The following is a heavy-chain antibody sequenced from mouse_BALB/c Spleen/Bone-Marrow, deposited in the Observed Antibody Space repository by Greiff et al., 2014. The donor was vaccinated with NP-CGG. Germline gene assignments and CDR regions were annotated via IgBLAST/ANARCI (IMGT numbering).Heavy chain of an antibody. V-gene: IGHV6-6*02. D-gene: IGHD4-1*01. Sequence: DVQLVESGGGLVQPGGSMKLSCVASGFTFSNYWMNWVRQSPEKGLEWVAEIRLKSNNYATHYAESVKGRFTISRDDSKSSVHLQMNNLRAEDTGIYYCTRVNWPFDYWGQGTTLTVSS. CDR1: GFTFSNYW. J-gene: IGHJ2*01. CDR3: TRVNWPFDY. CDR2: IRLKSNNYAT.